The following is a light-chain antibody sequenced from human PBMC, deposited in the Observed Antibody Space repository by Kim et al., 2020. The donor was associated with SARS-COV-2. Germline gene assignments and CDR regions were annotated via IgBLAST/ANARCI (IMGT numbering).Light chain of an antibody. V-gene: IGKV1-33*01. Sequence: SVSVGDRVTITCQASQDIRHYLNWYQQRPGKAPRLLIFDATHLEAGVSSRFSGHGSGTDFSFTIFNLQPEDIATYYCQSYDDLRYTFGQGTKLEI. CDR1: QDIRHY. J-gene: IGKJ2*01. CDR3: QSYDDLRYT. CDR2: DAT.